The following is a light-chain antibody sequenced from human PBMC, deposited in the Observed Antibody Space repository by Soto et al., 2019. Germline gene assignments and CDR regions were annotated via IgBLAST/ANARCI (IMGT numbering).Light chain of an antibody. V-gene: IGLV2-14*03. J-gene: IGLJ1*01. CDR3: NSFTTTTPYV. CDR2: DVS. Sequence: QSALTQPASVSGSPGQSITISCTGASSDVGGFDHVSWYQQHPGKVHRLLIYDVSSRPSGVSDRFSGSKSGNTASLTISGLQAEDEADYYCNSFTTTTPYVFGTGTKVTVL. CDR1: SSDVGGFDH.